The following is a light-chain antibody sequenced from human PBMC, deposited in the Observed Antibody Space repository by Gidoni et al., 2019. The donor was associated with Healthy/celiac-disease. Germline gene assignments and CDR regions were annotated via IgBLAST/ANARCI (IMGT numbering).Light chain of an antibody. CDR2: DAA. V-gene: IGKV1-33*01. Sequence: DIQMTQFPSSLSASVGDRVTSTCQASQDISNYLNWYQQKPGKAPKLLIYDAANLETGVPSRFSGSGSGTDFTFTISSLQPEDISTYYFQQYYNFPYTFGQGTKLEIK. CDR3: QQYYNFPYT. J-gene: IGKJ2*01. CDR1: QDISNY.